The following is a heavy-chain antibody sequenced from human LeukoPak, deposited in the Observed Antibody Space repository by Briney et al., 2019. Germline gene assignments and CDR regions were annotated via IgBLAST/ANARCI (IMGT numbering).Heavy chain of an antibody. CDR1: GFTFSNFW. Sequence: GGSLRLSCAASGFTFSNFWMSWVRQAPGKGLEWVANMNQDGSAKNSVDSVKGRFTISRDDAKNMLFLQMNSLRAEDTAVYYCVRGGPSTWSWGQGTLVTVSS. V-gene: IGHV3-7*01. J-gene: IGHJ5*02. CDR2: MNQDGSAK. CDR3: VRGGPSTWS. D-gene: IGHD2-15*01.